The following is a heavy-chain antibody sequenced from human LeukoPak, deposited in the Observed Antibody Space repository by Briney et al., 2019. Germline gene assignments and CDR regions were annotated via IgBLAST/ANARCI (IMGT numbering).Heavy chain of an antibody. Sequence: GGSLRLSCAASGFTVSSNYMSWVRQAPGKGLEWVSVIYSGGSTYYADSVKGRFTISRDNSKNTLYLQMNSLRAEDTAVYYCARIGSGWQIDYWGQGTLVTVSS. D-gene: IGHD6-19*01. V-gene: IGHV3-53*01. CDR3: ARIGSGWQIDY. CDR1: GFTVSSNY. CDR2: IYSGGST. J-gene: IGHJ4*02.